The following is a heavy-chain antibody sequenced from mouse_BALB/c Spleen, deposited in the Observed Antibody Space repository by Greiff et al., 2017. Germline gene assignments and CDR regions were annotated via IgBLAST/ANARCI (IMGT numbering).Heavy chain of an antibody. V-gene: IGHV5-4*02. CDR2: ISDGGSYT. CDR3: ATDTTATGTWFAY. CDR1: GFTFSDYY. D-gene: IGHD1-2*01. J-gene: IGHJ3*01. Sequence: EVHLVEPGGGLVKPGGSLKLSCAASGFTFSDYYMYWVRQTPEKRLEWVATISDGGSYTYYPDSVKGRFTISRDNATNNLYLQMSSLKSEDTAMYYCATDTTATGTWFAYWGQGTLVTVSA.